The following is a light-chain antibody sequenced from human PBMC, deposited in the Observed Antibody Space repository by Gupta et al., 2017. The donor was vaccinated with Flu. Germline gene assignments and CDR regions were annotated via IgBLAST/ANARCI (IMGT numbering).Light chain of an antibody. CDR3: QQRSAWPPEST. J-gene: IGKJ5*01. CDR1: QSVSNY. CDR2: DAS. Sequence: EIVLTQSPVTLSLSPGERATLSCRASQSVSNYLAWYQQKPGQAPRLLMYDASNRATGIPGSFSGSEAGTDFTLTISSLEPEHFAVYSWQQRSAWPPESTFGQGTRLEIK. V-gene: IGKV3-11*01.